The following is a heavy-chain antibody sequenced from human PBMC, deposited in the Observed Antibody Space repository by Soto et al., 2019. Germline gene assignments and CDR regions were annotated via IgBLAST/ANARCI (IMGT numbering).Heavy chain of an antibody. CDR2: ISGSGGST. Sequence: GGSLRLSCAASGFTFSSYAMSWVRQAPGKGLEWVSAISGSGGSTYYADSVKGRFTISRDNSKNTLYLQMNSLRAEDTAVYYCAKDGALRFTRGYGMDVWGQGTTVTVSS. V-gene: IGHV3-23*01. J-gene: IGHJ6*02. CDR1: GFTFSSYA. D-gene: IGHD5-12*01. CDR3: AKDGALRFTRGYGMDV.